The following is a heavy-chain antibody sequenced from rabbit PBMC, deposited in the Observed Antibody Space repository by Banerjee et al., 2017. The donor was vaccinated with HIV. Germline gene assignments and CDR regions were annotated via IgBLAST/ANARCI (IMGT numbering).Heavy chain of an antibody. CDR2: IYTSSGNT. V-gene: IGHV1S45*01. Sequence: QLEESGGDLVKPGASLTLTCTASGFTLSSNYWIYWVRQAPGKGLEWIGCIYTSSGNTWYASWAKGRFTISKTSSTTVTLQMTSLTAADTATYFCASHPDSSWGLWGPGTLVTVS. D-gene: IGHD4-2*01. CDR1: GFTLSSNYW. CDR3: ASHPDSSWGL. J-gene: IGHJ4*01.